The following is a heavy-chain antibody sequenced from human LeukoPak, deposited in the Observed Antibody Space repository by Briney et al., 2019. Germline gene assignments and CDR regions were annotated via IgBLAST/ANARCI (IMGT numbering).Heavy chain of an antibody. CDR1: VFTFDDYA. J-gene: IGHJ4*02. D-gene: IGHD3-16*01. CDR3: PKSRRWAKWGIDY. CDR2: ISGDGGST. Sequence: GWSLRLSCAASVFTFDDYAMHCVRQAPGKGLEWVSLISGDGGSTYYGDSLKGRSTISRDNSKNSLYLQINSLITDHTPLYYCPKSRRWAKWGIDYWGQGTLVTVSS. V-gene: IGHV3-43*02.